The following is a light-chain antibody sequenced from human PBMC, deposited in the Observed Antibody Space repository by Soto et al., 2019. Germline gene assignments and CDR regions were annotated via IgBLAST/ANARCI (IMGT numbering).Light chain of an antibody. CDR3: QSYDSSLRAVV. Sequence: QSVLTQPPSVSGAPGXRVTISCTGSSSNIGAGYDVHWYQQFPGTAPKLLLYGSTNRPSGVPDRFSXANSGTSAPXAIAGLQTEDEADYYCQSYDSSLRAVVFGGGTKLTVL. V-gene: IGLV1-40*01. CDR2: GST. CDR1: SSNIGAGYD. J-gene: IGLJ2*01.